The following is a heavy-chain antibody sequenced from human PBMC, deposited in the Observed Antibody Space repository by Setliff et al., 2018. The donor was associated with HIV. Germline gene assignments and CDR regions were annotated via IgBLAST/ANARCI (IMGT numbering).Heavy chain of an antibody. Sequence: GGSLRLSCAASRFTFTEYCMNWIRQAPGKGLEWLSYISSSGSSIYDADSVKGRFTISRDNAKNSLYLQMNSLRAEDTAVYYCTRVDSNYEKFDCWGQGILVTVSS. D-gene: IGHD4-4*01. J-gene: IGHJ4*02. CDR2: ISSSGSSI. V-gene: IGHV3-11*01. CDR3: TRVDSNYEKFDC. CDR1: RFTFTEYC.